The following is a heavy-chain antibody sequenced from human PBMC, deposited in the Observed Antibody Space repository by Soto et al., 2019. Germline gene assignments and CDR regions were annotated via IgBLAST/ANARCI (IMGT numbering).Heavy chain of an antibody. D-gene: IGHD2-2*02. CDR2: ISYDGSNK. CDR3: ARGGDIVVVPAAIGNYYYGMDV. Sequence: GGSLRLSCAASGFTFSSYAMHWVRQAPGKGLEWVAVISYDGSNKYYADSVKGRFTISRDNSKNTLYLQMNSLRAEDTAVYYCARGGDIVVVPAAIGNYYYGMDVWGQGTTVTVSS. V-gene: IGHV3-30-3*01. J-gene: IGHJ6*02. CDR1: GFTFSSYA.